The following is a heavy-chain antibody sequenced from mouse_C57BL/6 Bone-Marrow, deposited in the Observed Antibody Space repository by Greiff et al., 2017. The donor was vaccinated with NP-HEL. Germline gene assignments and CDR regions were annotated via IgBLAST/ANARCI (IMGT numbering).Heavy chain of an antibody. CDR2: INPSSGYT. CDR3: LYGNYYFDY. D-gene: IGHD2-1*01. V-gene: IGHV1-4*01. CDR1: GYTFTSYT. J-gene: IGHJ2*01. Sequence: QVQLQQSGAELARPGASVKMSCKASGYTFTSYTMHWVKQRPGQGLEWIGYINPSSGYTKYNQKFKDKATLTADKSSSTAYMQLSSLTSEDSAVYYCLYGNYYFDYWGQGTTLTVSS.